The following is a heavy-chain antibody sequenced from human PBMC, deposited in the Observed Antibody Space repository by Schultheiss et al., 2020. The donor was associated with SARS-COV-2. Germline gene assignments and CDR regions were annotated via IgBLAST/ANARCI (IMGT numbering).Heavy chain of an antibody. CDR3: AKGRDGSGFSKYSFDY. CDR2: ISYDGSNK. J-gene: IGHJ4*02. CDR1: GFTFSSYG. V-gene: IGHV3-30*18. Sequence: GGSLRLSCAASGFTFSSYGMHWVRQAPGKGLEWVAVISYDGSNKYYADSVKGRFTISRDNSKNTLYLQMNSLRAEDTAVYYCAKGRDGSGFSKYSFDYWGQGTLVTVSS. D-gene: IGHD3-22*01.